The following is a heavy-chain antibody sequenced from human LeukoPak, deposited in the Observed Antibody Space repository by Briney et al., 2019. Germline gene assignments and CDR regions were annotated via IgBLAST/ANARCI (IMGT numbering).Heavy chain of an antibody. CDR2: IYHSGST. J-gene: IGHJ3*02. V-gene: IGHV4-38-2*02. CDR1: GYSISSGYY. D-gene: IGHD3-22*01. CDR3: ARAYYYDSSGYPQGAFDI. Sequence: PSETLSLTCTVSGYSISSGYYWGWIRQPPGKGLEWIGSIYHSGSTYYNPSLKSRVTISVDTSKNQFSPKLSSVTAADTAVYYCARAYYYDSSGYPQGAFDIWGQGTMFTVSS.